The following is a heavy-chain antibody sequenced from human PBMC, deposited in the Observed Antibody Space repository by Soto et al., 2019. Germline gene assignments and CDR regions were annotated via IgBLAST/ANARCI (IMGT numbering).Heavy chain of an antibody. CDR1: GFTVSSNY. D-gene: IGHD3-10*01. CDR3: ARNVIFDY. V-gene: IGHV3-53*04. CDR2: IYSGGST. J-gene: IGHJ4*02. Sequence: GESLKISCAASGFTVSSNYMSWVRQAPGKGLEWVSVIYSGGSTYYADSVKGRFTISRHNSKNTLYLQMNSLRAEDTAVYYCARNVIFDYWGQGTLVTVSS.